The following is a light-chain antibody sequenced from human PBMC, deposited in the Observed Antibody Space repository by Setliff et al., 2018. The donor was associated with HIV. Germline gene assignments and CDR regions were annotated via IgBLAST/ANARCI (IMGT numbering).Light chain of an antibody. CDR3: SSYTSSSTDV. CDR1: SSDVGTYNA. CDR2: DVS. J-gene: IGLJ1*01. V-gene: IGLV2-14*01. Sequence: QSALAQPASVSGSPGQSITISCTGTSSDVGTYNAVYWYQQHPGKAPKLMIYDVSTRPSGVSNRFSDSKSGNTASLTISGLQTEDEADYYCSSYTSSSTDVFGTGTKVTVL.